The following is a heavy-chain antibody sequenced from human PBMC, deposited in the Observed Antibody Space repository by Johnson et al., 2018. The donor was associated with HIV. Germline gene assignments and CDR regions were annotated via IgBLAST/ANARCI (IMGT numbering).Heavy chain of an antibody. Sequence: VQLVESGGGLVQPGGSLRLSCAASGFTVSSNYMSWVRQAPGKGLEWVSVIYSGGSTYYADSVKGRFTISRDNSKNTLYLQMNSLRAEDTAVYYCARGRPNYYDSSGRYVPVAFDIWGQGTVVTVSS. CDR2: IYSGGST. CDR1: GFTVSSNY. CDR3: ARGRPNYYDSSGRYVPVAFDI. V-gene: IGHV3-66*01. D-gene: IGHD3-22*01. J-gene: IGHJ3*02.